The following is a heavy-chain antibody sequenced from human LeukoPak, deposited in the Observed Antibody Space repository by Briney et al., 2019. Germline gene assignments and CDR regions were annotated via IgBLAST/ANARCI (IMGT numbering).Heavy chain of an antibody. CDR2: IYSGSNT. Sequence: PGGSLRLSCAASGFTVSSNYMSWVRQAPGKGLEWVSVIYSGSNTYYADSVKGRFTISRDNSKKTLYLQMNSLRTEDTAVYYCARNSRSSLWGYMDVWGKGTTVTVSS. V-gene: IGHV3-53*01. D-gene: IGHD3-10*01. CDR1: GFTVSSNY. J-gene: IGHJ6*03. CDR3: ARNSRSSLWGYMDV.